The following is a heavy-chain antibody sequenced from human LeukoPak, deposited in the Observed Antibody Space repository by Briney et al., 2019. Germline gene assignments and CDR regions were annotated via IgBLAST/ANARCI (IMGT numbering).Heavy chain of an antibody. J-gene: IGHJ5*01. CDR2: IYYSGST. Sequence: SSETLSLTCTASGGSISSYYWSWIRQPPGKGLEWIGYIYYSGSTNCNPSLKSRVTISVDTSKNQFSLKLSSVTAADTAVYYCARVVAAAGSNWFDSWGQGTLVTVSS. V-gene: IGHV4-59*01. D-gene: IGHD6-13*01. CDR3: ARVVAAAGSNWFDS. CDR1: GGSISSYY.